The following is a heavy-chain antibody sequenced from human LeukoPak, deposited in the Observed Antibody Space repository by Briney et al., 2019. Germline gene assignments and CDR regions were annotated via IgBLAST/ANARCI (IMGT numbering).Heavy chain of an antibody. CDR1: GGSITSADFY. Sequence: SETLSLTCTVSGGSITSADFYWTWIRQHPGKGLEWIGYIFHSGATYYNPSLKSRVSISLDRSKSQFSLRLSSVTAADTAVYYCARGGATRVRGVMGAGMDGWGQGSTATVSS. V-gene: IGHV4-31*03. D-gene: IGHD3-10*01. CDR3: ARGGATRVRGVMGAGMDG. J-gene: IGHJ6*02. CDR2: IFHSGAT.